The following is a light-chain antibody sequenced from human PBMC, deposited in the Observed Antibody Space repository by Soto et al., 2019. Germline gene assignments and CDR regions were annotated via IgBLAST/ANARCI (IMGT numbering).Light chain of an antibody. CDR2: EGS. J-gene: IGLJ2*01. CDR1: SSDVGSYNL. V-gene: IGLV2-23*01. Sequence: QSVLTQPASVSGSPGQSITISCTGTSSDVGSYNLVSWYQQHPGKAPKLMIYEGSKRPSGVSNRFSGSKSGNTASLTISGLQAEDEADYYCSSYAAGSTFYVVFGGGTKLTVL. CDR3: SSYAAGSTFYVV.